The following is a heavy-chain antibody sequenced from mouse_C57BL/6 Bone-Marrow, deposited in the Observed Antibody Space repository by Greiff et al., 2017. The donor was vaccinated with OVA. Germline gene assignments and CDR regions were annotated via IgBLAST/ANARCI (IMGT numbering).Heavy chain of an antibody. D-gene: IGHD1-1*01. J-gene: IGHJ2*01. CDR3: ARDQRKITTGKGTYYFDY. CDR2: ISDGGSYT. Sequence: EVQVVESGGGLVKPGGSLKLSCAASGFTFSSYAMSWVRQTPEKRLEWVATISDGGSYTYYPDNVKGRFTISRDNAKNNLYLQMSHLKSEDTAMYYCARDQRKITTGKGTYYFDYWGQGTTLTVSS. CDR1: GFTFSSYA. V-gene: IGHV5-4*01.